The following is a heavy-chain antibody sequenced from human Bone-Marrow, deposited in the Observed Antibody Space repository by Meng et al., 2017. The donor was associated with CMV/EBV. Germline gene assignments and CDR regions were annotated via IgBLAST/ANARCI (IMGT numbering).Heavy chain of an antibody. CDR3: ARSEYCSSTSCYTPRLSYYYYGMDV. Sequence: SVKVSCKASGGTFSSYAISRVRQAPGQGLEWMGGIIPIFGTANYAQKFQGRVTITTDESTSTAYMELSSLRSEDTAVYYCARSEYCSSTSCYTPRLSYYYYGMDVWGQGTTVTVSS. J-gene: IGHJ6*02. D-gene: IGHD2-2*01. CDR1: GGTFSSYA. CDR2: IIPIFGTA. V-gene: IGHV1-69*05.